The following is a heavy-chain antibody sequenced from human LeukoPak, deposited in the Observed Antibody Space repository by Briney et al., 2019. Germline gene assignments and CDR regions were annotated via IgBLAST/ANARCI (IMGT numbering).Heavy chain of an antibody. V-gene: IGHV1-69*04. D-gene: IGHD3-22*01. CDR2: IIPILGIA. Sequence: SVKVSYKPSGGTFCSYAISWVRQAPGQGLEWMGRIIPILGIANYAQKFQGRVTITADKSTSTAYMQLSSLRSEDTAVYYCASRYDSSGYCAYAFDIWGQGAMVTVSS. CDR3: ASRYDSSGYCAYAFDI. CDR1: GGTFCSYA. J-gene: IGHJ3*02.